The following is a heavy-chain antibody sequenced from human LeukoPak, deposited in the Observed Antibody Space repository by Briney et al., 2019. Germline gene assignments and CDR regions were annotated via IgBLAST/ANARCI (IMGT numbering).Heavy chain of an antibody. Sequence: GGSLRLSCAASGFTVSSNFMSWVRQAPGKGLEWVSVIYRGGDTYYADSVKGRFTISRGNSQNTLFLRMNSLRVEDTAVYYCAKASSETNFDYWGQGTLVTVSS. J-gene: IGHJ4*02. V-gene: IGHV3-66*01. CDR1: GFTVSSNF. CDR3: AKASSETNFDY. D-gene: IGHD2-2*01. CDR2: IYRGGDT.